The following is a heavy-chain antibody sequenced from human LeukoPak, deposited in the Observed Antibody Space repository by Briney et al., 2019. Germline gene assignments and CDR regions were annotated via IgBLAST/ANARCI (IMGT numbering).Heavy chain of an antibody. Sequence: PSETLSLTCTVSGGSISSGDYYWRWIRQPPGKGLEWIGYIYYSGSTYYNPSLKSRVTISVDTSKSQFSLKLSSVTAADTAVYYCARDRGEGELYWGQGTLVTVSS. CDR1: GGSISSGDYY. CDR3: ARDRGEGELY. D-gene: IGHD3-10*01. CDR2: IYYSGST. V-gene: IGHV4-30-4*08. J-gene: IGHJ4*02.